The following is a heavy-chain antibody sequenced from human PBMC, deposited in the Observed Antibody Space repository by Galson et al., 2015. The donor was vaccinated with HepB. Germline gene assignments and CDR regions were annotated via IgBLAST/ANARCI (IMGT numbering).Heavy chain of an antibody. CDR1: GAPINSYY. D-gene: IGHD2-2*01. J-gene: IGHJ3*01. V-gene: IGHV4-59*01. Sequence: ETLSLTCSVSGAPINSYYWTWIRQSPGKGLEWIGNIYYSANSNYNPALKSRVTISVDTTKKQFSLKLSSVTAADTAVYYCAYTTSRRDAFNVWGQGTMVTVSS. CDR2: IYYSANS. CDR3: AYTTSRRDAFNV.